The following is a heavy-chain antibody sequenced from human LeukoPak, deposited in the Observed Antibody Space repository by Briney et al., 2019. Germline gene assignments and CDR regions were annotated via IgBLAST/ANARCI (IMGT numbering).Heavy chain of an antibody. CDR1: GGSLSSGGYS. CDR3: ARVRDWYFDL. CDR2: IYHSGST. J-gene: IGHJ2*01. V-gene: IGHV4-30-2*01. Sequence: SETLSLTCAVSGGSLSSGGYSWSWIRQPPGKSLEWIGYIYHSGSTYYNPSLKSRVTISVDRSKNQFSLKLSSVTAADTAVYYCARVRDWYFDLWGRGTLVTVSS.